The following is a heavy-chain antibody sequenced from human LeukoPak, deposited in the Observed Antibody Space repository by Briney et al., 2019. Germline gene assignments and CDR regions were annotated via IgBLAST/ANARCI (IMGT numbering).Heavy chain of an antibody. CDR1: GYTLTSYY. CDR3: ARGNCGGDCYSFDY. J-gene: IGHJ4*02. CDR2: ISAYNGNT. V-gene: IGHV1-18*04. Sequence: GASVKVSCKASGYTLTSYYMHWVRQAPGQGLEWMAWISAYNGNTNYAQKLQGRVTVTTETSTSTAYMELRSLRSDDTAVYYCARGNCGGDCYSFDYWGQGTLVTVSS. D-gene: IGHD2-21*02.